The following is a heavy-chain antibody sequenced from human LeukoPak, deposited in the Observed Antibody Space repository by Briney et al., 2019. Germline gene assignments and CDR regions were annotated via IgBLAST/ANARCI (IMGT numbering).Heavy chain of an antibody. D-gene: IGHD3-10*01. CDR3: ARDSSYYYASGGPIPLDY. V-gene: IGHV4-34*01. J-gene: IGHJ4*02. Sequence: SETLSLTCAAYGGSFSDYYWSWIRQSPGKGLEWIGEINHSGSTNYNPSLKSRVTISVNTSKNQFSLKLTSVTAADTAVYYCARDSSYYYASGGPIPLDYWGQGTLVTVSS. CDR2: INHSGST. CDR1: GGSFSDYY.